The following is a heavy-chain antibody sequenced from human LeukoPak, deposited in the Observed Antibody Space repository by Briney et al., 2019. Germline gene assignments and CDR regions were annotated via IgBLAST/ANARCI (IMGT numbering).Heavy chain of an antibody. J-gene: IGHJ6*02. Sequence: PSETLSLTCTVSGGSISSYYWSWIRQPPGKGLEWIGYIYYSGSTNYNPSLKSRVTISVDTSKNQFSLKLSSVTAADTAVYYCARDGYYYDSSGYRVYYGMDVWGQGTTVTVSS. V-gene: IGHV4-59*01. CDR2: IYYSGST. D-gene: IGHD3-22*01. CDR1: GGSISSYY. CDR3: ARDGYYYDSSGYRVYYGMDV.